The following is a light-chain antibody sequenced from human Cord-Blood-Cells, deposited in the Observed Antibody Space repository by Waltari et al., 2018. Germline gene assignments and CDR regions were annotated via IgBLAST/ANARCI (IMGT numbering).Light chain of an antibody. CDR3: QAWDSSTVV. Sequence: SYELTQQPSVSVSLGQTASITCSGDKLGDKYACWYQQKPGQSPVLVIYQDSKRPSGIPERFSGSNSGKTATLTISGTQAMDEADYYCQAWDSSTVVFGGGTKLTVL. CDR1: KLGDKY. J-gene: IGLJ2*01. V-gene: IGLV3-1*01. CDR2: QDS.